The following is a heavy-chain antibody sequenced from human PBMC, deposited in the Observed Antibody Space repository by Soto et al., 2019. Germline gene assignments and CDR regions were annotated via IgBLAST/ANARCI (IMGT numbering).Heavy chain of an antibody. Sequence: PVESLKISCKGSGYIFTSYWICCFLQMPGKGLEWMGIIYPGDSDTRYSPSFQGQVTISADKSISTAYLQWSSLKASDTAMYYCARRRRGNYGMDVWGQGTTVTVSS. V-gene: IGHV5-51*01. D-gene: IGHD3-16*01. J-gene: IGHJ6*02. CDR1: GYIFTSYW. CDR2: IYPGDSDT. CDR3: ARRRRGNYGMDV.